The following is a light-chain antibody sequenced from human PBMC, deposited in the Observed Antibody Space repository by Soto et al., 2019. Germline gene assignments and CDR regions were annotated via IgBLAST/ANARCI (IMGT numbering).Light chain of an antibody. CDR3: QQYNNSTPT. V-gene: IGKV3-15*01. CDR2: GAS. CDR1: QSVSSN. J-gene: IGKJ1*01. Sequence: EIVMTQSPATPSVSPGERARLSCRASQSVSSNLDWYQQKPGQAPRLLIYGASTRATGIPARFSGSGSGTEFTLTISSLKSEDFAVYYCQQYNNSTPTFGHGTKVDIK.